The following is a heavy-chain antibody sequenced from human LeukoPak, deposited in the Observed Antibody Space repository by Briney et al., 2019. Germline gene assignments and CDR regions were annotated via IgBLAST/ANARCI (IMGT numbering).Heavy chain of an antibody. J-gene: IGHJ4*02. Sequence: ASVKVSCKASGYTFTSYGISWVRQAPGQGLEWMGWISAYNGNTNYAQKFQGRVTITTDESTSTAYMELSSLRSEDTAVYYCARALTYYFDYWGQGTLVTVSS. CDR2: ISAYNGNT. CDR3: ARALTYYFDY. CDR1: GYTFTSYG. V-gene: IGHV1-18*01.